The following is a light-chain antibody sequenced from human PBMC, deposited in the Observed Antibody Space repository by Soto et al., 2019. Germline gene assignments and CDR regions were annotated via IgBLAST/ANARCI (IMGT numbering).Light chain of an antibody. J-gene: IGLJ2*01. CDR1: SSVVGGYNY. V-gene: IGLV2-14*01. CDR2: DVS. CDR3: SSYTSSSTPHVV. Sequence: QSVLTQPASVSGSPGQSITISCTGTSSVVGGYNYVSWYQQHPGKAPKLMIYDVSNRPSGVSNRFSGSKSGNTASLTISGLQAEDEADYYCSSYTSSSTPHVVFGGGTKLTVL.